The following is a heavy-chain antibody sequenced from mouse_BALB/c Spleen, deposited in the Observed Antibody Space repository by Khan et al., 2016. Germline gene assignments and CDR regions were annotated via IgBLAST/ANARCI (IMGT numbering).Heavy chain of an antibody. D-gene: IGHD1-1*01. J-gene: IGHJ1*01. CDR3: ARGRYYGSSYYWYFDV. CDR1: GFTFSSYA. V-gene: IGHV5-6-5*01. Sequence: EVELVESGGGLVKPGGSLKLSCAASGFTFSSYAMSWVRQTPEKRLEWVASISRGGSTYYPDSVKGRFTISRDTARNILYLQMSSLRSEDTAMYYCARGRYYGSSYYWYFDVWGAGTTVTVSS. CDR2: ISRGGST.